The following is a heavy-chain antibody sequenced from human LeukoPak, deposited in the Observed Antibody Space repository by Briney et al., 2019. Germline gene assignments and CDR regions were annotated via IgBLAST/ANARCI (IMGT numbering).Heavy chain of an antibody. Sequence: SKTLSLTCTVSGGSISSGDYYWSWIRQHPGKGLEWIGYIYYSGDTYYNPSLKSRVTISMDTSGNQFSLKLSSVTAADTAVYYCARAPRHTNSWYYFDYWGQGTLVSVSS. J-gene: IGHJ4*02. CDR3: ARAPRHTNSWYYFDY. D-gene: IGHD2-2*01. CDR1: GGSISSGDYY. V-gene: IGHV4-31*02. CDR2: IYYSGDT.